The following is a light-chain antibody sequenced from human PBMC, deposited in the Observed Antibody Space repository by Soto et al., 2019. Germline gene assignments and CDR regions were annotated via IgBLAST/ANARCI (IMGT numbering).Light chain of an antibody. CDR1: QSISIW. V-gene: IGKV1-5*03. CDR2: KAS. CDR3: QQYNSYAPLT. J-gene: IGKJ4*01. Sequence: DIQMTQSPSTLSASVGDRVTITCRASQSISIWLAWYQQKPGRAPKLLIYKASSLESGVPSRFSGIGSGTEFTLTINSLQPDDFATYYCQQYNSYAPLTFGGGTKVEIK.